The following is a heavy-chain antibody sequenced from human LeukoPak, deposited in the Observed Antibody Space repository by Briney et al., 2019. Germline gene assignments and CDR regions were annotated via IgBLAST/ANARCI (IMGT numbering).Heavy chain of an antibody. J-gene: IGHJ4*02. CDR2: IYTSGST. Sequence: SETLSLTCTVSGGSISSYYWSWIRQPAGKGLEWIGRIYTSGSTNYNPSLKSRVTMSVDTSKNQFSLKLSSVTAADTAVYYCARTRREWGWLQLHYFDYWGQGTLATVSS. V-gene: IGHV4-4*07. CDR1: GGSISSYY. D-gene: IGHD5-24*01. CDR3: ARTRREWGWLQLHYFDY.